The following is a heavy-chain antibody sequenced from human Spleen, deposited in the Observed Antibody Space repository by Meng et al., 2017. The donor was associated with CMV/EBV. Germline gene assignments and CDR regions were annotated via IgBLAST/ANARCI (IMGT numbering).Heavy chain of an antibody. CDR2: IYSDGST. J-gene: IGHJ6*02. V-gene: IGHV3-53*05. CDR3: ARAGDLSSIAARYYYCGMDV. CDR1: GFTVSSNY. D-gene: IGHD6-6*01. Sequence: GESLKISCAASGFTVSSNYMSWVRQAPGKGLEWVSIIYSDGSTYYADSVKGRFTISRDNSKKKLYLQMNSLRAEDTAVYYCARAGDLSSIAARYYYCGMDVWGQGTAVTVSS.